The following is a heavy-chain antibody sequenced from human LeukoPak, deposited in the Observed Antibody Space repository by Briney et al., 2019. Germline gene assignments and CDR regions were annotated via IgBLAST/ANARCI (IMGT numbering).Heavy chain of an antibody. CDR1: GGSVSNYF. Sequence: PSETLSLTCTVSGGSVSNYFWSWIRQSAGRGLEWIGRVFANGNTNYNPSLESRVTMSVDTSKNQFSLKVNSVTAADTAVYYCARDRWDDISSWSGSFDYWGQGTLVTVSS. D-gene: IGHD6-13*01. J-gene: IGHJ4*02. CDR2: VFANGNT. V-gene: IGHV4-4*07. CDR3: ARDRWDDISSWSGSFDY.